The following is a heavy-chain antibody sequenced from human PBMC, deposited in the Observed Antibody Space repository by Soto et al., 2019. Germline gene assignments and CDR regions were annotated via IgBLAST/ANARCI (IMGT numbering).Heavy chain of an antibody. CDR1: GGSFSGYY. CDR3: ARGFGSLQLAPFDY. CDR2: INHSGST. Sequence: SETLSLTCAVYGGSFSGYYWSWIRQPPGKGLEWVGEINHSGSTNYNPSLQSRVTISVDTSKNQFSLKLSSVTAADTAVYYCARGFGSLQLAPFDYWGQGTLVTVSS. V-gene: IGHV4-34*01. J-gene: IGHJ4*02. D-gene: IGHD6-6*01.